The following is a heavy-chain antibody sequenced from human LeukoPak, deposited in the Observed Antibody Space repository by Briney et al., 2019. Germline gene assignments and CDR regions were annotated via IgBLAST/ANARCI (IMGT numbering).Heavy chain of an antibody. Sequence: PSETLSLTCTVSGGSISSYYWSWIRQPPGKGLEWIGYIYYSGSTNYNPSLKSRVTISVDTSKNQFSLKLSSVTAADTAVYYCARHDRGVYSSVGYFDLWGRGTLVTVSS. J-gene: IGHJ2*01. CDR1: GGSISSYY. V-gene: IGHV4-59*08. CDR3: ARHDRGVYSSVGYFDL. D-gene: IGHD6-19*01. CDR2: IYYSGST.